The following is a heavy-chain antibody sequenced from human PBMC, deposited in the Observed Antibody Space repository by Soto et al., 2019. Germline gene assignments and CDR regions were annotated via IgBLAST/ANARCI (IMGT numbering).Heavy chain of an antibody. D-gene: IGHD6-13*01. CDR3: ASTKSSSSWRIYWYFDL. CDR1: GGSISSGGYY. CDR2: IYYSGST. V-gene: IGHV4-31*03. J-gene: IGHJ2*01. Sequence: QVQLQESGPGLVKPSQTLSLTCTVSGGSISSGGYYWSWIRQHPGKGLEWIGYIYYSGSTYYNPSLKSRVTISVDTSKSQFSLKLSSVTAADTAVYYCASTKSSSSWRIYWYFDLWGRGTLVTVSS.